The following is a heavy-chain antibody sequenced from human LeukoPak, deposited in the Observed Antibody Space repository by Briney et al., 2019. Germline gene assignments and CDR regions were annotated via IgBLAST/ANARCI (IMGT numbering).Heavy chain of an antibody. CDR1: GGSFSGYY. D-gene: IGHD3-22*01. CDR3: ARQMSGRPYYYDSSGYYLGAFDI. CDR2: IYYSGST. V-gene: IGHV4-39*01. J-gene: IGHJ3*02. Sequence: SETLSLTCAVYGGSFSGYYWGWIRQPPGKGLEWIGSIYYSGSTYYNPSLKSRVTISVDTSKNQFSLKLSSVTAADTAVYYCARQMSGRPYYYDSSGYYLGAFDIWGQGTMVTVSS.